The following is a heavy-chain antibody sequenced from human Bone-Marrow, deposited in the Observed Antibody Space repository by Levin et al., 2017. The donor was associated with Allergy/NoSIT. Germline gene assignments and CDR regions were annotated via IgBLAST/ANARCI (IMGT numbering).Heavy chain of an antibody. CDR2: IGSSGGNT. D-gene: IGHD6-19*01. V-gene: IGHV3-23*01. Sequence: GESLKISCTASGFTFSSYAMSWVRQASGKGLEWVSFIGSSGGNTHYADSVKGRFTISRDNSKNTLELQMNSLRAEDTAVYYCAKDQFGSGWTPSNFDYWGQGTLVTVSS. CDR3: AKDQFGSGWTPSNFDY. J-gene: IGHJ4*02. CDR1: GFTFSSYA.